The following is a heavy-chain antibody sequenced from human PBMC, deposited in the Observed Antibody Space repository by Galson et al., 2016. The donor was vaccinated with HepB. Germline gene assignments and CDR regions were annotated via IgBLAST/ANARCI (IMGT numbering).Heavy chain of an antibody. Sequence: PALVKPTQTLTLACTFSGFSLSTSGMCVSWIRQPPGKALEWLALIDWDDDKYYSTSLRTRPTISKDTSKNQVVLTMTNMDPVDTATYYCARTTTVMRVYYYFYGMDVWGQGTTVTVSS. D-gene: IGHD4-11*01. J-gene: IGHJ6*02. V-gene: IGHV2-70*01. CDR3: ARTTTVMRVYYYFYGMDV. CDR1: GFSLSTSGMC. CDR2: IDWDDDK.